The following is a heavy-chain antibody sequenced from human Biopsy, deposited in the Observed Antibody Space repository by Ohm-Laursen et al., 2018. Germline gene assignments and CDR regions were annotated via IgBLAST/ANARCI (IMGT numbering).Heavy chain of an antibody. J-gene: IGHJ6*02. CDR2: IYYSGNT. CDR3: ARATNSTGWPYYYFYGMDV. Sequence: SETLSLTCTVSGGSISSDYWSWIRQTPGKGLEWIGYIYYSGNTNYSPYLKSRVTISVDTSKNQFSLRLNSVTAADTAVYYCARATNSTGWPYYYFYGMDVWGQGTTVTVSS. CDR1: GGSISSDY. D-gene: IGHD2/OR15-2a*01. V-gene: IGHV4-59*01.